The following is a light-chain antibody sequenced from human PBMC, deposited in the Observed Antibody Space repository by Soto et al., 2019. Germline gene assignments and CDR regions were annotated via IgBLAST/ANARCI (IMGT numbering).Light chain of an antibody. V-gene: IGKV1-39*01. Sequence: DIQLTQSPSSLSASVGDRVTITCRASQNISIFLNWYQQKPGKAPKLLIYTASDLESGVPSRISGGGSGTEVTLSISSLQPEDFATYYCQQSYSTFVTFGPGTKVDIK. CDR2: TAS. J-gene: IGKJ3*01. CDR3: QQSYSTFVT. CDR1: QNISIF.